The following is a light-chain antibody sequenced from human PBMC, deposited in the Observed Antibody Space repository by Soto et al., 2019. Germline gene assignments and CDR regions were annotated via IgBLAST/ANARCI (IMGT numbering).Light chain of an antibody. CDR1: SSNIGAGYD. CDR3: QSYDSSLSVNWV. J-gene: IGLJ3*02. Sequence: QSVLTQPPSVSGAPGQRVTISCTGSSSNIGAGYDVHWYQQLPGTAPKLLIYGNSNRPSGVPDRFSGSKSGTSASLVITGLQAEDEADYYCQSYDSSLSVNWVFGGGTKLTVL. CDR2: GNS. V-gene: IGLV1-40*01.